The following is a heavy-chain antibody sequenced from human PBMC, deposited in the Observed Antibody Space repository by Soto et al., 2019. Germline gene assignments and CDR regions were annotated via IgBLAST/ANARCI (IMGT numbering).Heavy chain of an antibody. CDR2: ISYDGSNK. Sequence: PGGSLRLSCAASGFTFSSYAMHWVRQAPGKGLEWVAVISYDGSNKYYADSVKGRFTISRDNSKNTLYLQMNSLRAEDTAVYYCARDEALPAYCSGGSCAGFDNAFDIWGQGTMVTVSS. D-gene: IGHD2-15*01. V-gene: IGHV3-30-3*01. CDR3: ARDEALPAYCSGGSCAGFDNAFDI. J-gene: IGHJ3*02. CDR1: GFTFSSYA.